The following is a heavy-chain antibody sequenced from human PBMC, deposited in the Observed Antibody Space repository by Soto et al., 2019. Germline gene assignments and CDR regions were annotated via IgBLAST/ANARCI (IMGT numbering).Heavy chain of an antibody. CDR3: ARAERYYYYYMDV. CDR2: INHSGST. CDR1: GGSFSGYY. J-gene: IGHJ6*03. Sequence: PSETLSLTCAVYGGSFSGYYWSWIRQPPGKGLEWIGEINHSGSTNYNPSLKSRVTISVDTSKNQFSLKLSSVTAADTAVYYCARAERYYYYYMDVWGKGTTVTV. V-gene: IGHV4-34*01.